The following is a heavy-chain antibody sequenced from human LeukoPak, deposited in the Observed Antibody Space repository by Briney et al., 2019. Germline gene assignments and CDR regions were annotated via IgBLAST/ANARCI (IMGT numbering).Heavy chain of an antibody. J-gene: IGHJ4*02. CDR1: GLAVSDHY. V-gene: IGHV3-53*01. CDR2: IFPKGLS. Sequence: GGSLRLSCTLSGLAVSDHYLTWVRQAPGEGLEGVSVIFPKGLSHSADIVEGRFSPFREKSTNILFLDMSRVGTDDTGVYFCARANPVYGDFDYWGQGTLVSVSS. CDR3: ARANPVYGDFDY. D-gene: IGHD4-17*01.